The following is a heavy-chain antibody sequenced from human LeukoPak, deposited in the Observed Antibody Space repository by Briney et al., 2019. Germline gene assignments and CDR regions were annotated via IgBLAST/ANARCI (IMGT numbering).Heavy chain of an antibody. V-gene: IGHV3-9*01. J-gene: IGHJ4*02. CDR2: ISWNSGSI. CDR1: GFTFDDYA. D-gene: IGHD5-24*01. Sequence: PGGSLRLSCAASGFTFDDYAMHWVRQAPGKGLEWVSGISWNSGSIGYADSVKGRFTISRDNAKNSLYLQMNSLRAEDTAVYYCARGFWAGYNYEDYWGQGTLVTVSS. CDR3: ARGFWAGYNYEDY.